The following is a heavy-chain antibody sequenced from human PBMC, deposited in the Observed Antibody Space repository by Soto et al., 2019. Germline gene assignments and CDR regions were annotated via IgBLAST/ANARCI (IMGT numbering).Heavy chain of an antibody. CDR1: GGSISSGGYY. D-gene: IGHD2-2*01. CDR3: ARGGCSSTSCLSKYYFDY. CDR2: IYYSGST. Sequence: QVQLQESGPGLVKPSQTLSLTCTVSGGSISSGGYYWSWIRQHPGKGLEWIGYIYYSGSTYYNPSLKSRVTISVDTSKNQFSLKLSSVTAADTAVYYCARGGCSSTSCLSKYYFDYWGQGTLVTVSS. J-gene: IGHJ4*02. V-gene: IGHV4-31*03.